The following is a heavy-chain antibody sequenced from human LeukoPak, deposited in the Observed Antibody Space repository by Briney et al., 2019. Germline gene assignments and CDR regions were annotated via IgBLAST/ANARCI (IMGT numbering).Heavy chain of an antibody. CDR3: AKGTYYDFWSGHDAFDI. J-gene: IGHJ3*02. D-gene: IGHD3-3*01. CDR1: GFTFSSYA. V-gene: IGHV3-23*01. CDR2: ISGSGGST. Sequence: PGGSLRLSCAASGFTFSSYAMSWVRQAPGKGLEWVSAISGSGGSTYYADSVKGRFTISRDNSKNTLYLQMNSLRAEDTAVYYCAKGTYYDFWSGHDAFDIWGQGTMVTVSS.